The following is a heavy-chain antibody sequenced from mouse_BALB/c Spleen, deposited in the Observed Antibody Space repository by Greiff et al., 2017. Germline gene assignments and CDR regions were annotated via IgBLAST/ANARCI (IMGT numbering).Heavy chain of an antibody. J-gene: IGHJ3*01. Sequence: EVKVVESGGGLVKPGGSLKLSCAASGFTFSDYYMYWVRQTPEKRLEWVATISDGGSYTYYPDSVKGRFTISRDNAKNNLYLQMSSLKSEDTAMYYCARGNDYSFAYWGQGTLVTVSA. D-gene: IGHD2-4*01. V-gene: IGHV5-4*02. CDR3: ARGNDYSFAY. CDR2: ISDGGSYT. CDR1: GFTFSDYY.